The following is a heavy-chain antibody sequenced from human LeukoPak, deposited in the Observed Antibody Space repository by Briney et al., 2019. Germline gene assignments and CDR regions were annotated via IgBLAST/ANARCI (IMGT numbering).Heavy chain of an antibody. D-gene: IGHD5-24*01. CDR2: ISCLRGNT. V-gene: IGHV1-18*01. J-gene: IGHJ4*02. CDR1: GYTFIDFG. Sequence: GASVNVSCKASGYTFIDFGMSGVGQAPGQGLEWMGWISCLRGNTDYAQQFQDRVTITRDTSTSKTYMQLSGLRSDDTAVYYCARDTSTSDDWGQGTLVTVSS. CDR3: ARDTSTSDD.